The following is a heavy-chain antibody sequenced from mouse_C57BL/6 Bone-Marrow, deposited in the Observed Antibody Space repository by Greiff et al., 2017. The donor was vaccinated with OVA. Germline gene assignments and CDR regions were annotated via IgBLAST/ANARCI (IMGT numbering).Heavy chain of an antibody. D-gene: IGHD4-1*01. V-gene: IGHV1-4*01. J-gene: IGHJ3*01. CDR3: ARSNWAWFAY. CDR1: GYTFTSYT. CDR2: INPSSGYT. Sequence: QVQLKESGAELARPGASVKMSCKASGYTFTSYTMHWVKQRPGQGLEWIGYINPSSGYTKYNQKFKDKATLTADKSSSTAYMQLSSLTSEDAAVYYCARSNWAWFAYWGQGTLVTVSA.